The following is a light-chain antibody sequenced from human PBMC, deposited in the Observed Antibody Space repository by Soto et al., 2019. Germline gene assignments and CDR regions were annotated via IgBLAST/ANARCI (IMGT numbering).Light chain of an antibody. CDR2: EAS. CDR3: QQCDSYPHT. Sequence: DIQMAQSPSTLSASAGDRVTITCRASQNIGTWLAWYQQRPGTAPKLLIYEASTLESGVPSRFSGSGSGTEFTLTISSLQPDDFATYYCQQCDSYPHTFGQGTKLEVK. J-gene: IGKJ2*01. V-gene: IGKV1-5*03. CDR1: QNIGTW.